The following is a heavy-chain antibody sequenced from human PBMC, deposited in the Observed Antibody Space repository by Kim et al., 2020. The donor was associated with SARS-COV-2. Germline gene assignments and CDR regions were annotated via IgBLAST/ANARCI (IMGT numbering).Heavy chain of an antibody. V-gene: IGHV4-30-4*05. Sequence: YYNPSLESRVIISVDTSRIQFSLDLRSVTAADTAVYYCARTATYSLSYLDSWGQGTLVTVSS. D-gene: IGHD5-12*01. J-gene: IGHJ4*02. CDR3: ARTATYSLSYLDS.